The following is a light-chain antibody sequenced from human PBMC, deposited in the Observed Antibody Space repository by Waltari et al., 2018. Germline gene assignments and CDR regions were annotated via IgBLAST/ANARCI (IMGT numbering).Light chain of an antibody. J-gene: IGKJ4*01. V-gene: IGKV3-15*01. CDR1: QSIRSN. CDR3: QQYENWPPIT. CDR2: GAS. Sequence: EIVMTQSPGTLSVSPGERATLSCWASQSIRSNLAWYQQKPGQAPRLLIYGASTRATGIPARFSGSGSGTDFTLNISSLQSEDLAVYYCQQYENWPPITFGGGTKVEIK.